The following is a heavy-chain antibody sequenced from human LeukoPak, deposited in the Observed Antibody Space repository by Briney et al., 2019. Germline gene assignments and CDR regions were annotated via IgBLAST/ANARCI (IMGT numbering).Heavy chain of an antibody. V-gene: IGHV3-48*04. CDR3: ARTTVRAPLLFDY. D-gene: IGHD3-10*01. J-gene: IGHJ4*02. CDR2: ISSSSSTT. CDR1: EFTFSSYS. Sequence: GGSLRLSCAASEFTFSSYSMNWVRQAPGKGLEWVSYISSSSSTTYYADSVKGRFTISRDNAKNSLYLQMNSLRAEDTAVYYCARTTVRAPLLFDYWGQGTLVTVSS.